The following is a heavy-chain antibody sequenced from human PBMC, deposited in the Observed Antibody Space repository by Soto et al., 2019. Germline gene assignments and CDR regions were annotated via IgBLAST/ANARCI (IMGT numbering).Heavy chain of an antibody. V-gene: IGHV3-30*18. CDR2: ISYDGSNK. D-gene: IGHD3-16*01. J-gene: IGHJ6*02. CDR3: AKLKRGGGMDV. Sequence: PERTLRLSCAASGFTFSSYDMHWVRQAPGKGLEWVAVISYDGSNKYYADSVKGRFTISRDNSKNTLYLQMNSLRAEDTAVYYCAKLKRGGGMDVWGQGTTVTVS. CDR1: GFTFSSYD.